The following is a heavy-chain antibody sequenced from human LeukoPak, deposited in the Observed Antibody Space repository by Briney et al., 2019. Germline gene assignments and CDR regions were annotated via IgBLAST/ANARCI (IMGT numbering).Heavy chain of an antibody. V-gene: IGHV3-23*01. J-gene: IGHJ4*02. CDR2: ISGSGGST. CDR3: AKDRRFGELLKTYFDY. CDR1: GFTFSSYG. Sequence: GGSLRLSCAASGFTFSSYGMSWVRQAPGKGLEWVSAISGSGGSTYYADSVKGRFTISRDNSKNTLYLQMNSLRTQDTAVYYCAKDRRFGELLKTYFDYWGQGTLVTVSS. D-gene: IGHD3-10*01.